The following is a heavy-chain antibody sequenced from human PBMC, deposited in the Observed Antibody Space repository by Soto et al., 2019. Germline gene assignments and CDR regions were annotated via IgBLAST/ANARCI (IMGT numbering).Heavy chain of an antibody. CDR3: ARGMNYDYIWGSYRPSGYYYGMDV. J-gene: IGHJ6*02. CDR2: IIPIFGTA. D-gene: IGHD3-16*02. V-gene: IGHV1-69*13. CDR1: GGTFSSYA. Sequence: ASVKVSCKASGGTFSSYAISWVRQAPGQGLERMGGIIPIFGTANYAQKFQGRVTITADESTSTAYMELSSLRSEDTAVYYCARGMNYDYIWGSYRPSGYYYGMDVWGQGTTVTVSS.